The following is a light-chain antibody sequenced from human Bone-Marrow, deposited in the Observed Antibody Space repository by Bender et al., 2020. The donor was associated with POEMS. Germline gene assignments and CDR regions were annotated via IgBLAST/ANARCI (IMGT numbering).Light chain of an antibody. CDR3: CSYAGDSVV. Sequence: QSALTQPRSVSGSPGQSVTISCTGTSSDVGTYNYVSWYQQLPDKAPKLIISDVTERPSGVPDRFSGSKSGNTASLTISGLRPEDEGDYYCCSYAGDSVVFGGGTSLTVL. CDR2: DVT. V-gene: IGLV2-11*01. J-gene: IGLJ2*01. CDR1: SSDVGTYNY.